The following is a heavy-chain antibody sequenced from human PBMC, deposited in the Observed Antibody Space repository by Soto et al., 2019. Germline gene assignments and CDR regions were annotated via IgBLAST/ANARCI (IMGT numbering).Heavy chain of an antibody. J-gene: IGHJ6*02. V-gene: IGHV3-30-3*01. CDR1: GFTFSSYA. D-gene: IGHD3-3*01. CDR3: ARESTIHYYYYYGMDV. Sequence: GGSLRLSCAASGFTFSSYAMHWVRQAPGKGLEWVAVISYDGSNKYYADSVKGRFTISRDNSKNTLYLQMNSLRAEDTAVYYCARESTIHYYYYYGMDVWGQGTTVTVSS. CDR2: ISYDGSNK.